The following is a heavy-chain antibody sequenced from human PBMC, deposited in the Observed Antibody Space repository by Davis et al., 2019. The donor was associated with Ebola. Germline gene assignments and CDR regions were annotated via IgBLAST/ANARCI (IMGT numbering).Heavy chain of an antibody. CDR3: TRGNYGRDV. Sequence: PGGSLRLSCKGSGFTFSDYGMGWVRQAQGKGLEWVSAIRNGGGETLYAPSVKGRFTISRDNSKNTLFLQMNSLTAEDSAVYYCTRGNYGRDVWGQGTTVAVSS. CDR2: IRNGGGET. CDR1: GFTFSDYG. J-gene: IGHJ6*02. V-gene: IGHV3-23*01.